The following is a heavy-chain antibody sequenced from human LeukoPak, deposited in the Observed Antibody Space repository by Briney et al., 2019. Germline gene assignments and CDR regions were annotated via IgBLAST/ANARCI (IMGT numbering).Heavy chain of an antibody. CDR1: GFTFSSYS. CDR3: ARDGPDCSSSSCYPYDFDY. V-gene: IGHV3-21*01. Sequence: GGSLRLSCAASGFTFSSYSMNWVRQAPGKGLEWVSSISSSSSYIYYADSVKGRLTISRDNAKNSLHLHMNSLRAEDTAVYYCARDGPDCSSSSCYPYDFDYWGQGTLVTVSS. J-gene: IGHJ4*02. D-gene: IGHD2-2*01. CDR2: ISSSSSYI.